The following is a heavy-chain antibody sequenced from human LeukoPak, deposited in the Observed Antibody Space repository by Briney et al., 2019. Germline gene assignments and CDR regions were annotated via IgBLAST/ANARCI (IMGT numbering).Heavy chain of an antibody. CDR3: AREVPDYYDSSGYYNWFDP. CDR1: GGTFSSYA. D-gene: IGHD3-22*01. V-gene: IGHV1-69*13. Sequence: SVKVSCKASGGTFSSYAISWVRQAPGQGLKWMGGIIPIFGTANYAQKFQGRVTITADESTSTAYMELSSLRSEDTAVYYCAREVPDYYDSSGYYNWFDPWGQGTLVTVSS. CDR2: IIPIFGTA. J-gene: IGHJ5*02.